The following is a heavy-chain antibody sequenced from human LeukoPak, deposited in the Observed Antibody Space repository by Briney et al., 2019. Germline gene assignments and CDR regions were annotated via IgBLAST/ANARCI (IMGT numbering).Heavy chain of an antibody. J-gene: IGHJ4*02. CDR2: ISAYNGNT. D-gene: IGHD3-22*01. Sequence: ASVKVSCKASGYTFTSYGISWVRQAPGQGLEWMGWISAYNGNTNYAQKLQGRDTMTTDTSTTTAYMELRSLRSDDTAVYYCARGITMIVVASPSDGGAFDYWGQGTLVTVSS. V-gene: IGHV1-18*01. CDR1: GYTFTSYG. CDR3: ARGITMIVVASPSDGGAFDY.